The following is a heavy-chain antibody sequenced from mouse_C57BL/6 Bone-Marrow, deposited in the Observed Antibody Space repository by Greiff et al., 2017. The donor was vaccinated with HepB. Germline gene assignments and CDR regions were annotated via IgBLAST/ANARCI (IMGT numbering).Heavy chain of an antibody. CDR2: IDPENGDT. J-gene: IGHJ3*01. Sequence: VQLQQSGAELVRPGASVKLSCTASGFNIKDDYMHRVKQRPEQGLEWIGWIDPENGDTEYASKFQGKATITADTSSNTAYLQLSSLTSEDTAVYYCTTLNWDLFAYWGQGTLVTVSA. CDR3: TTLNWDLFAY. CDR1: GFNIKDDY. D-gene: IGHD4-1*01. V-gene: IGHV14-4*01.